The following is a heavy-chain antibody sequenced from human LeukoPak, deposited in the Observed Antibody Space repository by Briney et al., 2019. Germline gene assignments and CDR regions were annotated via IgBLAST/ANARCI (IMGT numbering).Heavy chain of an antibody. J-gene: IGHJ4*02. D-gene: IGHD6-19*01. Sequence: GSLRLSCSASGFAFSGYAMHWVRQAPGGGLESVSGISSNGDSTYYADSVKGRFTISRDNSKNTLYLQMSSLRAEDTAVYYCVRTYSSGWYGSVDYWGQGTLATVSS. CDR3: VRTYSSGWYGSVDY. CDR2: ISSNGDST. V-gene: IGHV3-64D*06. CDR1: GFAFSGYA.